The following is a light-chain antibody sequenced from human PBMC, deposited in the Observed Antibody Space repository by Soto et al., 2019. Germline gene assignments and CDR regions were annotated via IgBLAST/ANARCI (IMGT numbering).Light chain of an antibody. CDR1: SSDIDTYNY. J-gene: IGLJ1*01. V-gene: IGLV2-14*01. Sequence: QSALTQPASVSGSPGQSITISCTGTSSDIDTYNYVSWYQQHPGKAPKLIIYEVTNRPSGVSNRFSGSKPGDTASLTISGLRAEDEADYYCSSYTSSTDYVFGTGTKVTVL. CDR2: EVT. CDR3: SSYTSSTDYV.